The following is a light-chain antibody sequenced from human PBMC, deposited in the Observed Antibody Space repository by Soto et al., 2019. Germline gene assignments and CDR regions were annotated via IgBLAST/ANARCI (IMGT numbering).Light chain of an antibody. J-gene: IGLJ1*01. CDR2: EAR. CDR3: QMWDSRTDHV. V-gene: IGLV2-18*01. Sequence: QSALTQPPSVSGSPGQSVTISCTGTSTDFVSYNRVSWYQQPPGTAPKLIIYEARNRPSGIPERFSGSKSGNTATLTISRVEAGDEADYHCQMWDSRTDHVFGTGTKVTVL. CDR1: STDFVSYNR.